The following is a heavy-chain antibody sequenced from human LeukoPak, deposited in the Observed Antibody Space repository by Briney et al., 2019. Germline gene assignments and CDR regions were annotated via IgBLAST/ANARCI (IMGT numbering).Heavy chain of an antibody. V-gene: IGHV4-39*01. CDR2: IYYSGST. J-gene: IGHJ3*02. CDR3: ARNLGIWSPFHI. D-gene: IGHD3-16*01. Sequence: PSETLSLTCTVSGGSISSSSYYWGWIRQPPGKGLEWIGSIYYSGSTYYNPSLKRRVTISVDTSKNQFSLKLSSVTAADTAVYYCARNLGIWSPFHIWGQGTMVTVSS. CDR1: GGSISSSSYY.